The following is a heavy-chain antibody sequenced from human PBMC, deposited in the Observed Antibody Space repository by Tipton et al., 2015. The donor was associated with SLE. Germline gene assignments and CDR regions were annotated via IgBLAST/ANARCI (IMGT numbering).Heavy chain of an antibody. CDR1: GYTFTSYD. Sequence: QVQLVQSGAEVKKPGASVKVSCKASGYTFTSYDINWVRQATGKGLEWMGWMNPNSGNTGYAQKFQGRVTMTRNTSISTAYMELSSLRSEDTAVYYCAREGSSWYGYYYGMDVWGQGTTVTVSS. D-gene: IGHD6-13*01. V-gene: IGHV1-8*02. CDR2: MNPNSGNT. CDR3: AREGSSWYGYYYGMDV. J-gene: IGHJ6*02.